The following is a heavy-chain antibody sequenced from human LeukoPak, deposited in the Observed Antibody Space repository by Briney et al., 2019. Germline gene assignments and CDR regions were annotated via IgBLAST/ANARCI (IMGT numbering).Heavy chain of an antibody. J-gene: IGHJ4*02. CDR1: GFTFSSYA. V-gene: IGHV3-23*01. CDR2: ISGSGGST. CDR3: AKDSPLLPYGDYYFDY. D-gene: IGHD4-17*01. Sequence: GGSLRLSCAASGFTFSSYAMSWVRQAPVKGLEWVSAISGSGGSTYYADSVKGRFTISRDNSKNTLYLQMNSLRAEDTAVYYCAKDSPLLPYGDYYFDYWGQGTLVTVSS.